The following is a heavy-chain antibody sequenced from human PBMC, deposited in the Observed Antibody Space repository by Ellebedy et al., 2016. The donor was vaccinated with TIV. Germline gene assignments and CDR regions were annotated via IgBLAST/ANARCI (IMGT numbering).Heavy chain of an antibody. V-gene: IGHV3-13*01. CDR2: IGIGGHT. J-gene: IGHJ4*02. Sequence: GESLKISCAASGFTFSSYDMPWVRPATGNGLEWVSGIGIGGHTYYPGSVKGRFTISRENAKNSLYLQMNNLRAGDTAVYYCARGGYYYGSGSYPLDYWGQGTLVTVSS. CDR1: GFTFSSYD. CDR3: ARGGYYYGSGSYPLDY. D-gene: IGHD3-10*01.